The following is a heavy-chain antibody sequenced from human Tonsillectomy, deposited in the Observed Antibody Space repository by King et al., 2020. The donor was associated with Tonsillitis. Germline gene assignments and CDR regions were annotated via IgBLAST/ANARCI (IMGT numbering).Heavy chain of an antibody. Sequence: VQLQQWGAGLLKPSETLSLTCAVYGGSFSGYYWSWIRQPPGKGLEWIGEINHSGSTNYNPSLKSRVTISVDTSKNQFSLKLSSVTAADTAVYYCTALVLNYYDTDWGQGTLVTVSS. CDR1: GGSFSGYY. D-gene: IGHD3-22*01. CDR2: INHSGST. J-gene: IGHJ4*02. CDR3: TALVLNYYDTD. V-gene: IGHV4-34*01.